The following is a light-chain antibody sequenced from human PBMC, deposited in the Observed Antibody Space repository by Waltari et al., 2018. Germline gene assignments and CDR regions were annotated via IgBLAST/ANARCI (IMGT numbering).Light chain of an antibody. CDR3: QHYSGFSSRT. V-gene: IGKV1-5*01. J-gene: IGKJ1*01. CDR1: QSISYY. CDR2: DAS. Sequence: DIQMTQSPSTLSPSVGDTVTITCRASQSISYYLAWYQQKPGKAPKLLIYDASTLKNGVPSRFSGSVSGTEFTLTISSLQPDDCATYYCQHYSGFSSRTFGQGTKVDIK.